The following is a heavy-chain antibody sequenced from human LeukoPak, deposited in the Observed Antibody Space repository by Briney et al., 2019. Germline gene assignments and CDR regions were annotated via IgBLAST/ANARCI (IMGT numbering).Heavy chain of an antibody. CDR2: ITSSSSTI. CDR3: ARSYLVRSGWYDAFDF. V-gene: IGHV3-48*01. J-gene: IGHJ3*01. Sequence: PGGSLRLSCVASGFTFNSYSINWVRQAPGKGLEWLSYITSSSSTIFYADSVKGRFTISRDNAKNSLYLQMNGLRAEDTAVYYCARSYLVRSGWYDAFDFWGQGTMVTVSS. D-gene: IGHD6-19*01. CDR1: GFTFNSYS.